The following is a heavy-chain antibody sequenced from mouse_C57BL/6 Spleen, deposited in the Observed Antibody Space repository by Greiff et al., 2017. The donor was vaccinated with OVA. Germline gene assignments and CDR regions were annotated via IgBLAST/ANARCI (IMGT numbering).Heavy chain of an antibody. D-gene: IGHD2-1*01. CDR1: GYTFTSYW. V-gene: IGHV1-55*01. CDR2: IYPGSGST. J-gene: IGHJ1*03. Sequence: QVQLKQPGAELVKPGASVKMSCKASGYTFTSYWITWVKQRPGQGLEWIGDIYPGSGSTNYNEKFKSKATLTVDTSSSTAYMQLSSLTSEDSAVYYCARTGGNHWYFDVWGTGTTVTVSS. CDR3: ARTGGNHWYFDV.